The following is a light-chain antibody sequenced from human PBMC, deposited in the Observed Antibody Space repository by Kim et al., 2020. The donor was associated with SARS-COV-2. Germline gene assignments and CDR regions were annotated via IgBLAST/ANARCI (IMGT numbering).Light chain of an antibody. Sequence: PGKTASITCGGNNIESESVHWYQQKPGQAPVLVIYYDSDRPTGIPERFSGSNSGNTATLTISRVEAGDEADYYCQVWDSSSDHLYVFGTGTKVTVL. CDR2: YDS. V-gene: IGLV3-21*04. CDR1: NIESES. J-gene: IGLJ1*01. CDR3: QVWDSSSDHLYV.